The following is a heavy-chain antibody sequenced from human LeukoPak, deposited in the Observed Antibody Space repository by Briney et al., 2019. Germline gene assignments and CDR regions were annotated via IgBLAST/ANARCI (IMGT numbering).Heavy chain of an antibody. J-gene: IGHJ3*02. CDR3: AKDGGI. CDR2: LSASGDAT. V-gene: IGHV3-23*01. Sequence: GGSLRLSCAASGFTFTIYPMMWVRQAPGKGLEWVSALSASGDATYYADSVKGRFTISRDNSKNTLYLQINSLGAEDTAVYYCAKDGGIWGQGTMVTVSS. CDR1: GFTFTIYP.